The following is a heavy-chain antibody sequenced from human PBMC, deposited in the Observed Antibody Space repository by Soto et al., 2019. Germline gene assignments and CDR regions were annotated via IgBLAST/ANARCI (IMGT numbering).Heavy chain of an antibody. CDR3: SRHSRISTPDY. J-gene: IGHJ4*02. Sequence: PGGSLRLSCVASGFTFSNYWMSWVRQSPGKGLEWVASIKQDGSEKSYVDSVKGRFTISRDNAKNSLYLQMNSLRGDDTAVYHCSRHSRISTPDYWGQGSQVTVS. V-gene: IGHV3-7*01. CDR2: IKQDGSEK. CDR1: GFTFSNYW. D-gene: IGHD6-13*01.